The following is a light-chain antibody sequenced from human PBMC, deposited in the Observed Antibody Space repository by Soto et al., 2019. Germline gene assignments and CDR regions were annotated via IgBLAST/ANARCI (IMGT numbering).Light chain of an antibody. CDR3: QVYGMSPKT. CDR2: GAS. Sequence: EIVLSQSPGIMSLSPGERATLSCRASQSVPNTYFAWYQQKPGQPPRLLISGASTRATGIPDRFSGSGSGTDFTLTISRLEPEDFAVYYCQVYGMSPKTFGQGTKVAIK. V-gene: IGKV3-20*01. CDR1: QSVPNTY. J-gene: IGKJ1*01.